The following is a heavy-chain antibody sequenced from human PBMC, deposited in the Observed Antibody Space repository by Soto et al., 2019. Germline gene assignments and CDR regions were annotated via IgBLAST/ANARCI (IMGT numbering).Heavy chain of an antibody. V-gene: IGHV3-23*01. CDR1: GFTFSSYA. CDR3: AKALGYCSSTSCSRPYYYYGMDV. Sequence: GESLKISCAASGFTFSSYAMSWVRQAPGKGLEWVSAISGSGGSTYYADSVKGRFTISRDNSKNTLYLQMNSLRAEDTAVYYCAKALGYCSSTSCSRPYYYYGMDVWGQGTTVTVSS. CDR2: ISGSGGST. J-gene: IGHJ6*02. D-gene: IGHD2-2*01.